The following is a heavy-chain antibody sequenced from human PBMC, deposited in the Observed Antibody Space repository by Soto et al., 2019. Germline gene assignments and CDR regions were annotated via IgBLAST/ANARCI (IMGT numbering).Heavy chain of an antibody. CDR1: GGTFSSYA. CDR3: ARVFIGAVAGTLYYYGMDV. V-gene: IGHV1-69*13. J-gene: IGHJ6*02. Sequence: SVKVSCKASGGTFSSYAISWVRQAPGQGLEWMGGIIPTFGTANYAQKFQGRVTITADESTSTAYMELSSLRSEDTAVYYCARVFIGAVAGTLYYYGMDVWGQGTTVTVSS. D-gene: IGHD6-19*01. CDR2: IIPTFGTA.